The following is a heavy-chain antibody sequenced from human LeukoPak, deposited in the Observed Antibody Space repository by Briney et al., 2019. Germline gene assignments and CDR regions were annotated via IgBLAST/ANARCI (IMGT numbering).Heavy chain of an antibody. Sequence: PGGSLRLSCAASGVTFDDYAMHWGRQAPGEGVGGVSLISGDGGSTYYADSVKGRFTISRDNNKNSLYLQMNSLRTEDTALYYCAKDPFHYYDSRGGPDYWGQGTLVTASS. CDR1: GVTFDDYA. CDR3: AKDPFHYYDSRGGPDY. J-gene: IGHJ4*02. CDR2: ISGDGGST. D-gene: IGHD3-22*01. V-gene: IGHV3-43*02.